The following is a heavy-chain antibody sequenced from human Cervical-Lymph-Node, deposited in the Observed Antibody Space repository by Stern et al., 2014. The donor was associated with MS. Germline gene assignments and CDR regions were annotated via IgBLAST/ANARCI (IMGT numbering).Heavy chain of an antibody. Sequence: EVQLVESGGGLVQPGGSLRLSCAASGFTFSSHWMHWVRQAPGKGLVWVSRIYGDGSSTKYADSVKGRFTISRDNAKSTLYLQMNSLRAEDSAVYYCARDAWQAASGPLIDYWGRGTLVTVSS. CDR3: ARDAWQAASGPLIDY. CDR1: GFTFSSHW. CDR2: IYGDGSST. D-gene: IGHD6-13*01. V-gene: IGHV3-74*03. J-gene: IGHJ4*02.